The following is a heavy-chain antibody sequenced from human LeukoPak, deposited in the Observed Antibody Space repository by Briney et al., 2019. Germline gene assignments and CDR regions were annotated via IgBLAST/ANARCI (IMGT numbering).Heavy chain of an antibody. J-gene: IGHJ4*02. CDR2: ISYDGSNK. Sequence: GGSLRLSCAASGFTFSSYAMHWVRQAPGKGLEWVAVISYDGSNKYYADSVKGRFTISRDNSKSTLYLQMNSLRAEDTAVYYCAKSSYYDSSGYYREYYFDHWGQGTLVTVSS. V-gene: IGHV3-30-3*02. D-gene: IGHD3-22*01. CDR3: AKSSYYDSSGYYREYYFDH. CDR1: GFTFSSYA.